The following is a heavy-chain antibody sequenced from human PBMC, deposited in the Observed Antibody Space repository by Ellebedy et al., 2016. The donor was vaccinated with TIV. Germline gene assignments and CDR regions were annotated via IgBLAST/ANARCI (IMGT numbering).Heavy chain of an antibody. CDR3: AQVDPFLGIAAAVYLFDF. CDR1: GGSISSADYY. J-gene: IGHJ4*02. V-gene: IGHV4-30-4*01. CDR2: VFYSGST. Sequence: MPSETLSLTCTVSGGSISSADYYWSWVRQPPGKGLEWIGYVFYSGSTNYNPSLKSRFSISVDTAKNQFSLQLKSVTAADTAVYYCAQVDPFLGIAAAVYLFDFWGQGTLVTVSS. D-gene: IGHD6-13*01.